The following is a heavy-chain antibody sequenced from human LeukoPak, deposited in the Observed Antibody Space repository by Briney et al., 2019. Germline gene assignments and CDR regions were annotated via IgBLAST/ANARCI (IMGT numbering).Heavy chain of an antibody. Sequence: PSQTLSLTCTVSGGSISSSYWSWVRQPPGKGLEWIGYIDNSGSTNYNPSLKCRVTISVDTSKNQFSLQLSSVTAADTAVYYCAREYYDFWSGYYPRDYYMDVWGKGTTVTVSS. CDR1: GGSISSSY. D-gene: IGHD3-3*01. J-gene: IGHJ6*03. CDR2: IDNSGST. CDR3: AREYYDFWSGYYPRDYYMDV. V-gene: IGHV4-59*12.